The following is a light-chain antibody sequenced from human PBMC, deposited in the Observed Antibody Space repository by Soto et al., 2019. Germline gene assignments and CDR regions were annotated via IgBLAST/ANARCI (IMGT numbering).Light chain of an antibody. CDR1: QGISSY. CDR2: TAS. J-gene: IGKJ4*01. CDR3: QQHNSYPVT. Sequence: DIQLTQSPSFLSASVGDRVTITCRASQGISSYLAWYQQKPGKAPNLLIYTASTLQSGAPSRFSGSGSGTEFTLTISRLQPEDFATYYCQQHNSYPVTFGGGTKVEIK. V-gene: IGKV1-9*01.